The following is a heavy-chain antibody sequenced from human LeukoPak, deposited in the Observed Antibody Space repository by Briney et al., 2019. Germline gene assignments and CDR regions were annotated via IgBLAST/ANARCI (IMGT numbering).Heavy chain of an antibody. V-gene: IGHV1-24*01. CDR3: ARSYDLPHFDL. D-gene: IGHD5-12*01. J-gene: IGHJ2*01. CDR1: GYTLTELS. CDR2: FDLEDGER. Sequence: ASVKVSCNVSGYTLTELSMHWVRQAPGKGLEWMGGFDLEDGERVYAEKFQGRVTITADTSTDTAYMELSSLRSEDTAMYYCARSYDLPHFDLWGRGTLVTVSS.